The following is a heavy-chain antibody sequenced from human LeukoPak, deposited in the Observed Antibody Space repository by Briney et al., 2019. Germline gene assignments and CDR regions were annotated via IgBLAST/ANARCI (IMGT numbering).Heavy chain of an antibody. D-gene: IGHD3-10*01. CDR3: ARAGWFGGFQEYYFDY. CDR1: GFTFSSYA. CDR2: IYYSGST. V-gene: IGHV4-59*01. Sequence: GSLRLSCAASGFTFSSYAMSWIRQPPGKGLEWIGYIYYSGSTNYNPSLKSRVTISVDTSKNQFSLKLSSVTAADTAVYYCARAGWFGGFQEYYFDYWGQGTLVTVSS. J-gene: IGHJ4*02.